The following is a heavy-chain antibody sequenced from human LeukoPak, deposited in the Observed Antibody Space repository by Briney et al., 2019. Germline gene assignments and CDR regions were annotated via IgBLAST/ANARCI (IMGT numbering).Heavy chain of an antibody. J-gene: IGHJ6*03. CDR1: GFTFSSYS. CDR3: ARDYCSGGSCYSFSYYYYMDV. CDR2: LWYDGSNE. D-gene: IGHD2-15*01. V-gene: IGHV3-33*01. Sequence: GGSLRLSCAASGFTFSSYSMHWARQAPGKGLEWWTVLWYDGSNEYYADSVRGRFTISRDNSKNTLYLQMNRLSPEDTAVYYCARDYCSGGSCYSFSYYYYMDVWGKGTTVTVSS.